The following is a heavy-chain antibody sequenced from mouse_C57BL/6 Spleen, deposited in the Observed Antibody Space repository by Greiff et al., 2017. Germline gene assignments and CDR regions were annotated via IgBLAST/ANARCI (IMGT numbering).Heavy chain of an antibody. CDR3: ARAGTTVVDY. J-gene: IGHJ2*01. D-gene: IGHD1-1*01. V-gene: IGHV1-80*01. CDR2: IYPGDGDP. Sequence: QVQLQQPGAELVKPGASVKISCKASGYAFSSYWMNWVKQRPGKGLEWIGQIYPGDGDPNYNGKFKGKATLTADKSSSTAYMPLSSLTSEDSAVYFCARAGTTVVDYWGQGTTLTVSS. CDR1: GYAFSSYW.